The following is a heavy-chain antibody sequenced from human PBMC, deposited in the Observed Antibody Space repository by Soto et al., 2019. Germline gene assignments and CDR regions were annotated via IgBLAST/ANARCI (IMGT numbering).Heavy chain of an antibody. D-gene: IGHD3-10*01. CDR1: RCTFSMYA. Sequence: AAVKVSCKACRCTFSMYASSWVGQAPGEAREGMGGIIPIFGKGKYAQKFEGRVTIPAAESTSTAYMELSSLRSEDTAVYSSARASPWFGADSYYYYGMDVWGQGTTVTVSS. J-gene: IGHJ6*02. V-gene: IGHV1-69*13. CDR2: IIPIFGKG. CDR3: ARASPWFGADSYYYYGMDV.